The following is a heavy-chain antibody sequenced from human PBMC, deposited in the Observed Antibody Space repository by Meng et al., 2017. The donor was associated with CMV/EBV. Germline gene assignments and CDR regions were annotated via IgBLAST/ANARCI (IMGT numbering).Heavy chain of an antibody. D-gene: IGHD6-19*01. CDR1: GGSFSGYY. CDR3: ARDPQSIAVAGTGDY. CDR2: INHSGST. V-gene: IGHV4-34*01. J-gene: IGHJ4*02. Sequence: SETLSLTCAVYGGSFSGYYWSWIRQPPGKGLEWIGEINHSGSTNYNPSLKSRVTISVDTSKNQFSLKLSSMTAADTAVYYCARDPQSIAVAGTGDYWGQGTLVTVSS.